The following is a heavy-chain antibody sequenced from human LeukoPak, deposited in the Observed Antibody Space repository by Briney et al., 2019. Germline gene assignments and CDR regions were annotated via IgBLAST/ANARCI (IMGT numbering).Heavy chain of an antibody. CDR1: GDSMNNYY. Sequence: SETLSLTCSVSGDSMNNYYWTWIRQPPGKGLEWVGYIYYSGSTNYNPSLKSRVTISVDTSKNQFSLKLSSVTAADTAVYYCARSPYYYGSGSPYYFDYWGQGTLVTVSS. V-gene: IGHV4-59*01. CDR2: IYYSGST. D-gene: IGHD3-10*01. J-gene: IGHJ4*02. CDR3: ARSPYYYGSGSPYYFDY.